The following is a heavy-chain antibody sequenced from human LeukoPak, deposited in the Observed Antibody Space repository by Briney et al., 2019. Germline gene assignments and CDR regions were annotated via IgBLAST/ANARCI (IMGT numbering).Heavy chain of an antibody. Sequence: ASVNVSCTASGYTFTSYYMHWVRQAPGQGLEWMGIINPSGGDTSYAQKFQGRLTMTRDTSTNTVYMELTSLRSEGTAVYYCAREVMDNLRFDYWGQGTLVTVSS. J-gene: IGHJ4*02. V-gene: IGHV1-46*01. CDR1: GYTFTSYY. CDR2: INPSGGDT. CDR3: AREVMDNLRFDY. D-gene: IGHD1-14*01.